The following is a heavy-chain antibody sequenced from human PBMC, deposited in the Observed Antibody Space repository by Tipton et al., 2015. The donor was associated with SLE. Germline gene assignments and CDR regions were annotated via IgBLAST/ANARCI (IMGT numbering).Heavy chain of an antibody. J-gene: IGHJ5*02. Sequence: TLSLTCTVSGGSISSSSYYWSWIRQPPGKGLEWIGEINHSGSTNYNPSLKSRVTISVDTSKNQFSLKLSSVTAADTAVYYCARDRTTVVRDWFDPWGQGTLVTVSS. D-gene: IGHD4-23*01. CDR3: ARDRTTVVRDWFDP. CDR1: GGSISSSSYY. CDR2: INHSGST. V-gene: IGHV4-39*07.